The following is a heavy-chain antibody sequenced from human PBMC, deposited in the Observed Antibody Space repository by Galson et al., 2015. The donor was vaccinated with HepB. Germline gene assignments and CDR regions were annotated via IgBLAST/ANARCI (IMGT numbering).Heavy chain of an antibody. J-gene: IGHJ6*02. D-gene: IGHD6-13*01. CDR1: QFTFSSYA. CDR2: ISSSGAVI. CDR3: AKAAGYYSYYGLDV. V-gene: IGHV3-23*01. Sequence: SLRLSCAASQFTFSSYAMSWVRQAPGKGLEWVSVISSSGAVIYYADSVRGRFTISRDNSKNTLYLQMNSLRAEDTALYYCAKAAGYYSYYGLDVWGQGTTVTGSS.